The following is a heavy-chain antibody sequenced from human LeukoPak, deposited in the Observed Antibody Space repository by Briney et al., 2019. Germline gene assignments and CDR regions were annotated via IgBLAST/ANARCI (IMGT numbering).Heavy chain of an antibody. V-gene: IGHV3-13*01. D-gene: IGHD3-22*01. CDR2: IGTAGDT. CDR3: AKMGLDYYASSGYYGYFDY. CDR1: GFTFSSYD. Sequence: PGGSLRLSCAASGFTFSSYDMHWVRQATGKGLEWVSAIGTAGDTYYPGSVKGRFTISRENAKNSLYLQMNSLRAEDTAVYYCAKMGLDYYASSGYYGYFDYWGQGTLVTVSS. J-gene: IGHJ4*02.